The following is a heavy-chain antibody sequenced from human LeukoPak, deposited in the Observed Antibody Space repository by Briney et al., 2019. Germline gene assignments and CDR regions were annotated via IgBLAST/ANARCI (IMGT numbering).Heavy chain of an antibody. CDR3: AREYCSSTSCYDGGWFDP. D-gene: IGHD2-2*01. CDR2: IYYSGST. V-gene: IGHV4-39*02. J-gene: IGHJ5*02. Sequence: SETLSLTCTVSGGSISSSSYYWGWIRRPPGKGLEWIGSIYYSGSTYYNPSLKSRVTISVDTSKNQFSLKLSSVTAADTAVYYCAREYCSSTSCYDGGWFDPWGQGTLVTVSS. CDR1: GGSISSSSYY.